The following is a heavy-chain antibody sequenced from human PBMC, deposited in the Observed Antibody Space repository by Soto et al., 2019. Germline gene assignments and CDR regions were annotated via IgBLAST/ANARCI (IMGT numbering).Heavy chain of an antibody. D-gene: IGHD6-13*01. CDR3: ASSPAFSSSWYGIPPDPSHGMDV. J-gene: IGHJ6*02. Sequence: QMQLVQSGAEVKRPGASVRVSCKSSGYTFTSFYIHWVRQAPGQGLEWMGIINPSGGITNFAQRFRGRVTMTRDMSTTTHHMELSSLKSDDTAVYYCASSPAFSSSWYGIPPDPSHGMDVWGQGTTVTVS. CDR2: INPSGGIT. CDR1: GYTFTSFY. V-gene: IGHV1-46*01.